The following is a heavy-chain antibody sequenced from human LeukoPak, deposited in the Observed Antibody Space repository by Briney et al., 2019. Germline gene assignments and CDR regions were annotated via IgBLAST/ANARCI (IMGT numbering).Heavy chain of an antibody. CDR1: GFTFSSYA. CDR3: ASAQQRASDAFDI. CDR2: ISGSGGST. D-gene: IGHD6-13*01. V-gene: IGHV3-23*01. J-gene: IGHJ3*02. Sequence: GGSLRLSCAASGFTFSSYAMSWVRQAPGKGLEWVSAISGSGGSTYYADSVKGRFTISRDNSKNTLYLQMNSLRAEDTAVYYCASAQQRASDAFDIWGQGTMVTVSS.